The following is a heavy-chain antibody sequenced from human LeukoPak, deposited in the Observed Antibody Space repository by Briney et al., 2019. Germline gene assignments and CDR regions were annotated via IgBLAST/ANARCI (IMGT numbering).Heavy chain of an antibody. CDR1: GYTFTSYY. Sequence: ASVKVPCKASGYTFTSYYMHWVRQAPGQGREWMGIINPSGGSTSYAQKFQGRVTMTRNTSISTAYMELSSLRSEDTAVYYCARGRNYLVYYYGSGSYYNEFDYWGQGTLVTVSS. V-gene: IGHV1-46*01. J-gene: IGHJ4*02. CDR2: INPSGGST. CDR3: ARGRNYLVYYYGSGSYYNEFDY. D-gene: IGHD3-10*01.